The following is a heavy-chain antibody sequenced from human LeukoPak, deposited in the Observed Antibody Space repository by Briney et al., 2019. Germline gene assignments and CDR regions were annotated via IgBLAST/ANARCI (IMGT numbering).Heavy chain of an antibody. J-gene: IGHJ3*02. CDR1: GFTFSSYA. V-gene: IGHV3-23*01. Sequence: GGSLRLSCAASGFTFSSYAMSWVRQAPGKGLEWVSAISGSGGSTYYADSVKGRFTISRDNSKNTLYLQMNSLRAEDTAVYYCAKVGYYDISGYFDAFDIWGQGTMVTVSS. CDR2: ISGSGGST. D-gene: IGHD3-22*01. CDR3: AKVGYYDISGYFDAFDI.